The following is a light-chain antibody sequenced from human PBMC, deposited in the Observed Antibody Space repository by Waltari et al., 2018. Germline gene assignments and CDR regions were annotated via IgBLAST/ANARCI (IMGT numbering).Light chain of an antibody. CDR3: ATWDDRLNGQV. Sequence: QSVLTQPPSASGTPGQRVTISCSGSSSSIGSNAVNWYQQIPGSAPKLLIHTNNQRPSGVPDRFSGSKSGTSASLAISVLQSEDEADYYCATWDDRLNGQVIGGGTKLTVL. J-gene: IGLJ2*01. CDR1: SSSIGSNA. V-gene: IGLV1-44*01. CDR2: TNN.